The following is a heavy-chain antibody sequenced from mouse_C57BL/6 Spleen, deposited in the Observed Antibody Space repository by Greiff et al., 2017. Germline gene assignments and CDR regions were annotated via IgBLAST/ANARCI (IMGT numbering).Heavy chain of an antibody. CDR3: ARHYYGSSPLFAY. J-gene: IGHJ3*01. CDR2: IYPGDGDT. D-gene: IGHD1-1*01. Sequence: QLQQSGPELVKPGASVKISCKASGYAFSSSWMNWVKQRPGKGLEWIGRIYPGDGDTNYNGKFKGKATLTADESSSTAYMQLSSLTSEDSAVYFCARHYYGSSPLFAYWGQGTLVTVSA. CDR1: GYAFSSSW. V-gene: IGHV1-82*01.